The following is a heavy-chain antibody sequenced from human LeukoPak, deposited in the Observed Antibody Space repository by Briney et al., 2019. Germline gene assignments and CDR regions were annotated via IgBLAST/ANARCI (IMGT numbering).Heavy chain of an antibody. CDR3: AKDLGDFWSGYEKTNFDY. D-gene: IGHD3-3*01. Sequence: GGSLRLSCAASGFTFSSYAMSWVRQAPGKGLEWVSAISGSGGSTYYADSVKGRFTISRDNSKNTLYLQMNSLRAEDTAVYYCAKDLGDFWSGYEKTNFDYWGQGTLVTVSS. CDR2: ISGSGGST. V-gene: IGHV3-23*01. J-gene: IGHJ4*02. CDR1: GFTFSSYA.